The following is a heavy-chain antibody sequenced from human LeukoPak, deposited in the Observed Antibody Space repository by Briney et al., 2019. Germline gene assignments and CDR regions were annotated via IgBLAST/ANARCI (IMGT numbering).Heavy chain of an antibody. CDR1: GYIFTGRL. CDR3: AREERDSGGMDV. V-gene: IGHV1-2*02. CDR2: ITPETGGT. D-gene: IGHD1-26*01. Sequence: GASVKVSCKASGYIFTGRLIHWVRQAPGQGLEWMGWITPETGGTNYAQKFEGRVTMTRDTSITTAYMELSRVRYDDTAVYYCAREERDSGGMDVWGQGTTVTVSS. J-gene: IGHJ6*02.